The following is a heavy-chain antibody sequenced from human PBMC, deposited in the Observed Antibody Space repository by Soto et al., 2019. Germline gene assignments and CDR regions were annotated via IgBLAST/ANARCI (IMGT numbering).Heavy chain of an antibody. V-gene: IGHV1-46*03. CDR2: INPSGGST. CDR3: ARDREGGYSYGSFQH. D-gene: IGHD5-18*01. J-gene: IGHJ1*01. Sequence: QVQLVQSGAEVKKPGASVKVSCKASGYTFTCYYMHWVRQAPGQGLEWMGIINPSGGSTSYAQKFQGRVTMTRDTSTSTVYMELSSLRSEDTAVYYCARDREGGYSYGSFQHWGQGTLVTVSS. CDR1: GYTFTCYY.